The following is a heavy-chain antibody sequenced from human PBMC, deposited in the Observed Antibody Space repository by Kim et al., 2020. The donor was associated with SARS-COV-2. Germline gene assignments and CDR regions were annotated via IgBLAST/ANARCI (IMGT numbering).Heavy chain of an antibody. J-gene: IGHJ5*02. D-gene: IGHD3-10*01. CDR2: IKQDGSEK. V-gene: IGHV3-7*01. CDR1: GFAFSDFW. Sequence: GGSLRLSCAASGFAFSDFWMSWLRQAPGKGLEWVANIKQDGSEKYYVDSVKGRFTISRDNAKNSLYLEMNNLRAEDAAIYYCARNWLARSGTLTYFDPWCRGTQVTVSA. CDR3: ARNWLARSGTLTYFDP.